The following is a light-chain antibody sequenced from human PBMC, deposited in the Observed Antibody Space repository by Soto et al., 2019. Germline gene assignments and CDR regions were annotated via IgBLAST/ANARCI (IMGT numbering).Light chain of an antibody. CDR1: HGISRG. J-gene: IGKJ1*01. CDR2: GVS. CDR3: QPYNSYSVT. Sequence: DIHMTQTPSTLSASVGDRVTITCRASHGISRGLAWYQQKPGKAPKLLIDGVSSLKSGVPSRFSGSRSGKDFNLLISSLQPDAFATSYCQPYNSYSVTFGQGT. V-gene: IGKV1-5*01.